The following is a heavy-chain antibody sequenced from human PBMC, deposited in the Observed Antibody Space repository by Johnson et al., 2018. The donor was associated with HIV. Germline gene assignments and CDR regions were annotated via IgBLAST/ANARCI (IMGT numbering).Heavy chain of an antibody. J-gene: IGHJ3*02. CDR3: AKGDAFDI. Sequence: QVQLVESGGGVVQPGRSLRLSCAASGFTFSSYAMHWVRQAPGKGLEWVAVISYDGSNKYYADSVKGRFTISRDNSENSLYLQMNSLRAEDTALYYCAKGDAFDIWGQGTIVTVSS. V-gene: IGHV3-30*04. CDR1: GFTFSSYA. CDR2: ISYDGSNK.